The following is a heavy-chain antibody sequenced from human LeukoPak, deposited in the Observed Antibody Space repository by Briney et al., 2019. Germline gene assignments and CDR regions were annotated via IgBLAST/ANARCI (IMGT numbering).Heavy chain of an antibody. CDR3: ARVEYSGWNLEY. CDR2: IWYDGSNK. D-gene: IGHD5-12*01. J-gene: IGHJ4*02. Sequence: GGSLRLSCAASGFTFSSYGMHWVRQAPGKGLEWVAVIWYDGSNKYYADSVKGRFTISRDNSKNTLYLQMNSLRAEDTAVYYCARVEYSGWNLEYWGQGTLVTVSS. V-gene: IGHV3-33*01. CDR1: GFTFSSYG.